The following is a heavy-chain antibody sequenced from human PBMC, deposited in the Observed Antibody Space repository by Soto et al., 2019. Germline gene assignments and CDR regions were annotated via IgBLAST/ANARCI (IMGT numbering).Heavy chain of an antibody. J-gene: IGHJ4*02. CDR3: FRGGVTSRTFDY. V-gene: IGHV5-51*01. Sequence: GESLKISCKASGYIIKNYWIGWVRQMPGQGLEWMGIIFPDDSDTRYSPSFQGHATISVDKSISTAYVQWSSLKASDSAIYYCFRGGVTSRTFDYWGQGTLVTVSS. D-gene: IGHD3-16*01. CDR2: IFPDDSDT. CDR1: GYIIKNYW.